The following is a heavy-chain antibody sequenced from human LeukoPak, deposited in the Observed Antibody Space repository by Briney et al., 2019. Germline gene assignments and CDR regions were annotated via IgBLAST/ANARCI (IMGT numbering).Heavy chain of an antibody. J-gene: IGHJ4*02. CDR3: ARDWAYDFWSGYNPDY. D-gene: IGHD3-3*01. CDR2: ISGGTT. CDR1: GFTFGDYL. V-gene: IGHV3-69-1*01. Sequence: GGSLRLSCTASGFTFGDYLMSWFRQAPGKGLEWIGFISGGTTEYAASVKGRFTISRDNAKNSLYLQMNSLRAEDTAVYYCARDWAYDFWSGYNPDYWGQGTLVTVSS.